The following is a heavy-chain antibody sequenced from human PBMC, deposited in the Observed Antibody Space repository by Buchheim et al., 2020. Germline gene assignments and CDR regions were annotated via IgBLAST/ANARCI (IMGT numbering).Heavy chain of an antibody. CDR2: ISYDGSNK. Sequence: QVQLVESGGGVVQPGRSLRLSCAASGFSFSSYNMHWVRQAPGKGLEWVAVISYDGSNKYYLDSVKGRFTISRDNSKNPLYLQMNSLRAEDTAVYYCARAKRDYSNYLDYYYGMDVWGQGTT. D-gene: IGHD4-11*01. CDR1: GFSFSSYN. V-gene: IGHV3-30-3*01. CDR3: ARAKRDYSNYLDYYYGMDV. J-gene: IGHJ6*02.